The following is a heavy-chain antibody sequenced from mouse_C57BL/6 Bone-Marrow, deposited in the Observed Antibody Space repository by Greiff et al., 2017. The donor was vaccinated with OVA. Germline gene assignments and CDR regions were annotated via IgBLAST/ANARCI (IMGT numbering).Heavy chain of an antibody. J-gene: IGHJ2*01. CDR3: ARGGYYGSRYYFDY. D-gene: IGHD1-1*01. V-gene: IGHV5-16*01. CDR1: GFTFSDYY. CDR2: INNDGSSP. Sequence: EVKLVESEGGLVQPGSSMKLSCTASGFTFSDYYMAWVRQVPEKGLEWVANINNDGSSPSSLDSLQSRFIISRDNAKNILYRQMSSLKSEDTATDYCARGGYYGSRYYFDYWGQGTTLTVSS.